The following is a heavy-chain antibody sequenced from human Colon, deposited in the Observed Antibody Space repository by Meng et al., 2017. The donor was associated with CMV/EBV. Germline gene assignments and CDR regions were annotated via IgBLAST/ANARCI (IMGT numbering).Heavy chain of an antibody. V-gene: IGHV3-23*01. J-gene: IGHJ4*02. D-gene: IGHD1-26*01. CDR3: AKGRGLGASASNY. Sequence: ASGFIFGNYAMRWVRQAPGKGLEWVSTITGSGDGTYYADSVKGRFTISRDTSRNTLSLQMNSLRVDDTAIYYCAKGRGLGASASNYWGQGTLVTVSS. CDR1: GFIFGNYA. CDR2: ITGSGDGT.